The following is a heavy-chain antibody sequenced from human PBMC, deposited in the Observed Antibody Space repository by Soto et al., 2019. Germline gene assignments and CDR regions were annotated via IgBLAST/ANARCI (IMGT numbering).Heavy chain of an antibody. J-gene: IGHJ4*02. Sequence: GGSLRLSCAASGFTFSSYWMSWVRQAPGKGLEWVANIKQDGSEKYYVDSVKGRFTISRDNAKNSLYLQMNSLRAEDTAVYYCARDPYCSSTSCPNDYWGQGTLVTVSS. V-gene: IGHV3-7*01. CDR2: IKQDGSEK. D-gene: IGHD2-2*01. CDR1: GFTFSSYW. CDR3: ARDPYCSSTSCPNDY.